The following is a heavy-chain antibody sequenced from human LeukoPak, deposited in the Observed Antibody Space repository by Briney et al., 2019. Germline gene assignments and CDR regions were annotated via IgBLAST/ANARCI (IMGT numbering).Heavy chain of an antibody. V-gene: IGHV4-59*01. CDR3: ARDRGPTYYYDSSGYYTRGPLDY. Sequence: SETLSLTCTVSGGSISIYYWSWIRQPPGKGLEWIGYIFYSGSTNYNPSLKSRVTISVDTSKNQFSLKLSSVTAADTAVYYCARDRGPTYYYDSSGYYTRGPLDYWGQGTLVTVSS. CDR1: GGSISIYY. J-gene: IGHJ4*02. D-gene: IGHD3-22*01. CDR2: IFYSGST.